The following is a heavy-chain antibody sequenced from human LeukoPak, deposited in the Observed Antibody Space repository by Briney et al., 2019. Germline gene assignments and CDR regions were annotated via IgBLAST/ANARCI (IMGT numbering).Heavy chain of an antibody. J-gene: IGHJ4*02. Sequence: GGSLRLSCAASGFTFSSYAMSWVRQAPGKGLEWVSAISGSGGSTYYADSVKGRFTISRDNSKNTLYLQMNSLRAEDTAVYYCAEGIRGGGLILSYFDYWGQGTLVTVSS. D-gene: IGHD2-21*02. V-gene: IGHV3-23*01. CDR3: AEGIRGGGLILSYFDY. CDR2: ISGSGGST. CDR1: GFTFSSYA.